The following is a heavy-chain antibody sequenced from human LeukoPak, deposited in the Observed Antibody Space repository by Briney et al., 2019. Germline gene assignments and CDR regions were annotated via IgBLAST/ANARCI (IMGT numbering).Heavy chain of an antibody. CDR3: ARATTWFDP. Sequence: SETLSLTCTVSGGSISSYYWSWIRQPPGKGLEWIGYIYYSGSTNYNPSLKSRVTTSVDTSKNQFSLKLSSVTAADTAVYYCARATTWFDPWGQGTLVTVSS. V-gene: IGHV4-59*01. J-gene: IGHJ5*02. CDR1: GGSISSYY. CDR2: IYYSGST. D-gene: IGHD5-24*01.